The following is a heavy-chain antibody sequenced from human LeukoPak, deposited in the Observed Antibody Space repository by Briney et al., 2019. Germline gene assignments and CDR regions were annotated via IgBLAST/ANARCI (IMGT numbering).Heavy chain of an antibody. D-gene: IGHD3-16*01. Sequence: SVKVSCKASRGTFSSYAISWVRQAPGQGLEWMGRIIPIFGTANYAQKFQGRVTMTRDMSTSTVYMELSSLRSEDTAVYYCAVNDWGYNWFDPWGQGTLVTVSS. J-gene: IGHJ5*02. V-gene: IGHV1-69*05. CDR1: RGTFSSYA. CDR3: AVNDWGYNWFDP. CDR2: IIPIFGTA.